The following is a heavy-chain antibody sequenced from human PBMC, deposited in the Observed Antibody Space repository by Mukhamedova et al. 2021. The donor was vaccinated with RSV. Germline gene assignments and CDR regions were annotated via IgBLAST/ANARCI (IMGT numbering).Heavy chain of an antibody. CDR3: ARDIGGWFDY. D-gene: IGHD6-19*01. Sequence: VSRMSNDRSTITYADSVKGRFTISRDNAKNTLYLQMSSLRAEDTGVFYCARDIGGWFDYWGQGTLVTVSS. V-gene: IGHV3-74*01. J-gene: IGHJ4*02. CDR2: MSNDRSTI.